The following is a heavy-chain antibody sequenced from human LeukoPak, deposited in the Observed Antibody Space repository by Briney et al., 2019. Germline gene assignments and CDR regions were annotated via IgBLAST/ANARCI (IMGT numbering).Heavy chain of an antibody. CDR1: GFTFSSYG. J-gene: IGHJ4*02. CDR3: AKGADWFGELGLSDY. Sequence: GGSLRLSCAASGFTFSSYGMHWVRQAPGKGLEWVAFIRYDGSNKYYADSVKGRFTISRDNSKNTLYLQMNSLRAEDTAVYYCAKGADWFGELGLSDYWGQGTLVTVSS. CDR2: IRYDGSNK. V-gene: IGHV3-30*02. D-gene: IGHD3-10*01.